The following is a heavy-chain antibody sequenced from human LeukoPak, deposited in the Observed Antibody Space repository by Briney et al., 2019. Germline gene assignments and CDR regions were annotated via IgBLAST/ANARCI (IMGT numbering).Heavy chain of an antibody. CDR3: ARDNSGSYYYMDV. CDR2: IYSGGST. V-gene: IGHV3-53*01. CDR1: GFTVSSNY. D-gene: IGHD1-26*01. Sequence: GGSLRLSCAASGFTVSSNYMSWVRQAPGKGLEWVSVIYSGGSTYYADSVKGRFTISRDNSKNTLYLQMNSLRAEDTAVYYCARDNSGSYYYMDVWGKGTTVTISS. J-gene: IGHJ6*03.